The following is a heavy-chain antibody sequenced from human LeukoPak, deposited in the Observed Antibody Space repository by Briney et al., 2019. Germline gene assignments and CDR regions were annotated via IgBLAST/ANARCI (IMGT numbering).Heavy chain of an antibody. CDR1: GGSLSSYY. V-gene: IGHV4-59*01. D-gene: IGHD5-12*01. CDR3: AAIVATGDYYYYGMDV. CDR2: IYYSGST. Sequence: SETLSLTCTVSGGSLSSYYWSWIRQPPGKGLEWIGYIYYSGSTNYNPSLKSRVTISVDTSKNQFSLKLSSVTAADTAVYYCAAIVATGDYYYYGMDVWGQGTTVTVSS. J-gene: IGHJ6*02.